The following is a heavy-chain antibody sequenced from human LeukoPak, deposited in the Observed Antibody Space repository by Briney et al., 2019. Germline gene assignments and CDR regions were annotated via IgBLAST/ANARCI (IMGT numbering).Heavy chain of an antibody. CDR3: AREGSTGQCGFDI. CDR2: ISSSGSTV. J-gene: IGHJ3*02. Sequence: GGSLRLSCAASGFTFSSYEMNWVRQAPGKGLEWVSYISSSGSTVYYADSVKGRFTISRDNAKNSLYLQMNSLRAEDTAVYYCAREGSTGQCGFDIWGQGPMVRVSS. D-gene: IGHD6-19*01. CDR1: GFTFSSYE. V-gene: IGHV3-48*03.